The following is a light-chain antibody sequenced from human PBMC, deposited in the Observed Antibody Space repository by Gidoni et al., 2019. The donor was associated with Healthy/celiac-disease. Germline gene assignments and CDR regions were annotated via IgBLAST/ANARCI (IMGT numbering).Light chain of an antibody. CDR1: QCISSY. J-gene: IGKJ5*01. CDR2: AAS. Sequence: IQMTQSPSSLSPSVGDRVTITCRASQCISSYLNWYQQKPGQAPKLLIYAASSFQSGVPSRFSGSGSGTDFTLTISSLQPEDVATYYCQQSYSTPITFGKGTRLEIK. CDR3: QQSYSTPIT. V-gene: IGKV1-39*01.